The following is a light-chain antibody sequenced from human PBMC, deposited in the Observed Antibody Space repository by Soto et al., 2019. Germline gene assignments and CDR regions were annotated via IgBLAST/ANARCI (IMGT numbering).Light chain of an antibody. V-gene: IGKV3-20*01. CDR2: GAY. Sequence: ELVLTQSPGTLSLSTGERGILSCRARQSVSNNSLAWYQQKPGQDPRLLIYGAYTRVTGIPDRFSGSGSGTDFTLTISCLEPEEFAMSYCQKYGSSPLTFGPGNKWDIK. CDR3: QKYGSSPLT. CDR1: QSVSNNS. J-gene: IGKJ3*01.